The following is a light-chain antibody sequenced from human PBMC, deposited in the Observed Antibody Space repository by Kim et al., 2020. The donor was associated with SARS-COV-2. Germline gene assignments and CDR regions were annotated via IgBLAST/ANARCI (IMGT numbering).Light chain of an antibody. CDR1: QTISNW. V-gene: IGKV1-5*03. J-gene: IGKJ1*01. CDR2: RAS. CDR3: QQYNSYWT. Sequence: SASVGDRVTITCRASQTISNWLAWYQQKPGKAPNLLIYRASSLESGVPPRFSGSGSGTEFTLTISSLQPDDFATYYCQQYNSYWTFGQGTKVDIK.